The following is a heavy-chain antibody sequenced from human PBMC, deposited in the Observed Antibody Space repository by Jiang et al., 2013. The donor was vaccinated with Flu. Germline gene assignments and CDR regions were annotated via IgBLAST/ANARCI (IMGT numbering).Heavy chain of an antibody. CDR3: AKVRAPQEPYGNDAFDI. J-gene: IGHJ3*02. Sequence: LVESGGGLVQPGGSLRLSCAASGFTFSSYAMSWVRQAPGKGLEWVSTISGSGGNTYYADSVKGRFTISRDNSKNTLFLQMNSLRAEDTAVYHCAKVRAPQEPYGNDAFDIWGQGTMVTVSS. V-gene: IGHV3-23*04. D-gene: IGHD4-17*01. CDR2: ISGSGGNT. CDR1: GFTFSSYA.